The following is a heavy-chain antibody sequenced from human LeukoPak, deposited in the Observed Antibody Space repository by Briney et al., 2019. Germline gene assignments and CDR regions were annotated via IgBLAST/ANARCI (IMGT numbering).Heavy chain of an antibody. D-gene: IGHD3-10*01. Sequence: SVTVSYKPSVYTFTNYVIIWVRQAPGKGLEWMGWISASNGNTNYPHNPQDRVTITTKTSTSTAYMWLRSLRSDDPAVYYCARHRGAGSYYCDYWGEGSLVTVSS. CDR1: VYTFTNYV. CDR3: ARHRGAGSYYCDY. V-gene: IGHV1-18*01. J-gene: IGHJ4*02. CDR2: ISASNGNT.